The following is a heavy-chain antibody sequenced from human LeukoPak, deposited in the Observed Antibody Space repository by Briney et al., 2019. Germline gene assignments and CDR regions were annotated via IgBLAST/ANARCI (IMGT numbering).Heavy chain of an antibody. Sequence: SETLSLTCTVSGGSISSSSYYWGWIRQPPGKGLEWIGSIYYSGSTYYNPSLKSRVTISVDTSKNQFSLKLGSVTAADTAVYYCARAYGPFGYWGQGTLVTVSS. CDR3: ARAYGPFGY. CDR1: GGSISSSSYY. D-gene: IGHD3-16*01. CDR2: IYYSGST. V-gene: IGHV4-39*07. J-gene: IGHJ4*02.